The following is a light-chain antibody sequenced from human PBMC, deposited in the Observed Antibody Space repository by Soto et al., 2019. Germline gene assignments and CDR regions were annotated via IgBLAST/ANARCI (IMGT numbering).Light chain of an antibody. Sequence: DIQMTQSPSTLSASVGDRVTITCRASQSISSWLAWYQQKPGKAPKLLIYDASSLESGVPSRFSDSGSGTELTLVISSLQPEDCATYDCQQYNSYPLTFGGGTKVEIK. CDR2: DAS. J-gene: IGKJ4*01. CDR1: QSISSW. CDR3: QQYNSYPLT. V-gene: IGKV1-5*01.